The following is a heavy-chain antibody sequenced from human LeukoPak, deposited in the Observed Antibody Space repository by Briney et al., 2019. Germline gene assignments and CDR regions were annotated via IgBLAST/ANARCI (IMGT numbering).Heavy chain of an antibody. J-gene: IGHJ4*02. Sequence: GGSLRLSCATSGFDFNYYFMAWVRQAPGKGLEWLATVNKDGSGREYIDSVRGRFTLSRDNAKTSLYLQMNSLRAEDTAVYYCASGSYGDYRYYFDYWGQGTLVTVSS. CDR1: GFDFNYYF. CDR2: VNKDGSGR. D-gene: IGHD4-17*01. CDR3: ASGSYGDYRYYFDY. V-gene: IGHV3-7*01.